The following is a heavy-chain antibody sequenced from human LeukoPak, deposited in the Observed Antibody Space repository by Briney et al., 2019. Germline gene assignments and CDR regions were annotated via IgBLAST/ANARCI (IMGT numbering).Heavy chain of an antibody. CDR3: ARGLTGGWAAVFDY. CDR1: GDSIGSGAFY. D-gene: IGHD1-26*01. Sequence: SETLSLTCDVSGDSIGSGAFYWGWVRQSPERGLEWIGSIYYSGNLYNNPSLKSRVTVSIDTSKNRFSLRLKSVTAADTAVYYCARGLTGGWAAVFDYWGQGTLVTVSS. CDR2: IYYSGNL. J-gene: IGHJ4*02. V-gene: IGHV4-39*02.